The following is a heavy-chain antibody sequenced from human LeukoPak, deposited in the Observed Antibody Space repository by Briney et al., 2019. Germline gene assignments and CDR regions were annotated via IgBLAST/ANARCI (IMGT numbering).Heavy chain of an antibody. J-gene: IGHJ4*02. CDR2: LPITGGST. D-gene: IGHD4/OR15-4a*01. CDR3: AKDPPRAAWFSAGYTNYGD. V-gene: IGHV3-23*01. Sequence: GGPLGPSFAASQLIFGPYAMSWVGRAPGKGLEWVSVLPITGGSTYYADSVRGRFTISRDNSKNTLYLQMNSLRVEDTAVYYCAKDPPRAAWFSAGYTNYGDWGQGTLVTVSS. CDR1: QLIFGPYA.